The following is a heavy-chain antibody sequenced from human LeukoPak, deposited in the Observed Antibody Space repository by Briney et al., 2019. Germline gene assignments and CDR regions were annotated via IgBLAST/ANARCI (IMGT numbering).Heavy chain of an antibody. V-gene: IGHV1-2*02. CDR2: INPVSGGT. J-gene: IGHJ4*02. CDR1: GFTFTYYY. Sequence: ASVKVSCKASGFTFTYYYMHWVRQAPGQGPEWMGWINPVSGGTDFAQKFQGKVPFSRDLSITTVYMDLRRLRFDDTAVYYCARDRSRVLDYWGQGTVVTVSS. CDR3: ARDRSRVLDY. D-gene: IGHD3-3*01.